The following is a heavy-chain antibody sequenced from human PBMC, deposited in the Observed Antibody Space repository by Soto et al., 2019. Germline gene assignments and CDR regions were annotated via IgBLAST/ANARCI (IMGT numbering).Heavy chain of an antibody. D-gene: IGHD1-26*01. CDR3: ARDHGGGYSKGAY. V-gene: IGHV3-30-3*01. Sequence: QVQLVESGGGVVQPGRSLRLSCAASGFTFSSYAMHWVRQAPGKGLEWVAVISYDGSNKYYAGSMKGRFTISRDNSKNTRYLQMNSLKAEATAVYYCARDHGGGYSKGAYWGQGTLVTVSS. CDR1: GFTFSSYA. J-gene: IGHJ4*02. CDR2: ISYDGSNK.